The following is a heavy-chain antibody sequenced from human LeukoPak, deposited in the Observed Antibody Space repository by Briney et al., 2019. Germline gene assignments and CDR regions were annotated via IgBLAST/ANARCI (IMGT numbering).Heavy chain of an antibody. V-gene: IGHV3-11*01. CDR3: AKDRYCSGGSCYWDAFDY. CDR1: GFTFSDYY. D-gene: IGHD2-15*01. Sequence: GGSLRLSCAASGFTFSDYYMSWIRQAPGKGLEWVSYISSSGSTIYYADSVKGRFTISRDNAKNSLYLQMNSLRAEDTALYYCAKDRYCSGGSCYWDAFDYWGQGTLVTVSS. CDR2: ISSSGSTI. J-gene: IGHJ4*02.